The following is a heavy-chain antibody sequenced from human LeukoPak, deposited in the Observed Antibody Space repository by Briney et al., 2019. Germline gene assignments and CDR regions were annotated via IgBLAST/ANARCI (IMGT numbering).Heavy chain of an antibody. D-gene: IGHD1-1*01. V-gene: IGHV3-23*01. J-gene: IGHJ4*02. CDR2: IGGSVGGT. CDR1: GFSVSGHA. CDR3: AKVNWDDGGDQ. Sequence: GGSLRLSCAASGFSVSGHAMSCVRQSPGKGLEWVSAIGGSVGGTHYADSVRGRLTISRDNSNNILYLQMNSLRAEDTAVYYCAKVNWDDGGDQWGQGTVATVSS.